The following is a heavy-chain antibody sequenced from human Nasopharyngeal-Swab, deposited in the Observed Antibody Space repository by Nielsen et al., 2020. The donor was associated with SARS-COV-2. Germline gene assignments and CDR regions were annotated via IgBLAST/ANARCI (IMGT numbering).Heavy chain of an antibody. D-gene: IGHD3-3*01. CDR3: ARASRGIFGMVSTFDY. CDR2: IYYSGST. V-gene: IGHV4-31*03. Sequence: SETLSLTCTVSGGSISSGGYYWSWIRQHPGKGLEWIGYIYYSGSTYYNPSLKSRVTISVDTSKNQFSLKLSSVTAADTAVYYCARASRGIFGMVSTFDYWGQGTLVTVSS. J-gene: IGHJ4*02. CDR1: GGSISSGGYY.